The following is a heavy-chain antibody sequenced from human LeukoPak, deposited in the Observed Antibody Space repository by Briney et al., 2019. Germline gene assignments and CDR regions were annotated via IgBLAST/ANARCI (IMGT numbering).Heavy chain of an antibody. D-gene: IGHD5-18*01. CDR1: GFTFSSYG. Sequence: GGSLRLSCAASGFTFSSYGMHWVRQAPGKGLEWVAFIRYDGSNKYYADSVKGRFTISRDNSKNTLYLQMNSLRAEDTAVYYCAKDKIQLWLLNGRMPWFDPWGQGTLATVSS. CDR3: AKDKIQLWLLNGRMPWFDP. J-gene: IGHJ5*02. V-gene: IGHV3-30*02. CDR2: IRYDGSNK.